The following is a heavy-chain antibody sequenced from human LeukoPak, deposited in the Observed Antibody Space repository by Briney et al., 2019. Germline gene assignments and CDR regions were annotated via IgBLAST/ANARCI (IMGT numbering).Heavy chain of an antibody. Sequence: GGSLRLSCAASRFTFSSYAMSWVRQAPGKGLEWVSAISGSGGSTYYADSVKGRFTISRDNSKNTLYLQMNSLRAEDTAVYYCARFRTFGGVLDYFDYWGQGTLVTVSS. V-gene: IGHV3-23*01. CDR3: ARFRTFGGVLDYFDY. CDR2: ISGSGGST. J-gene: IGHJ4*02. D-gene: IGHD3-16*01. CDR1: RFTFSSYA.